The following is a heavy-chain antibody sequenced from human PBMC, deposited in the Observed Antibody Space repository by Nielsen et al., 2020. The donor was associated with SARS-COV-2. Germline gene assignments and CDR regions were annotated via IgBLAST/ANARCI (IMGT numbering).Heavy chain of an antibody. Sequence: GESLKISCAASGFTFSSYWMNWVRQAPGKGLEWVGFIRSKAYGGTTEYAASVKGRFTISRDDSKSIAYLQMNSLKTEDTAVYYCTHMVRGFRGGDYWGQGTLVTVSS. V-gene: IGHV3-49*04. CDR3: THMVRGFRGGDY. CDR2: IRSKAYGGTT. D-gene: IGHD3-10*01. CDR1: GFTFSSYW. J-gene: IGHJ4*02.